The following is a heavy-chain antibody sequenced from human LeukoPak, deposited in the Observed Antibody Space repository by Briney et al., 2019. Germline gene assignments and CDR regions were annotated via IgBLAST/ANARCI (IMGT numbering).Heavy chain of an antibody. V-gene: IGHV1-2*02. CDR1: GYTFTGYF. J-gene: IGHJ6*03. D-gene: IGHD6-13*01. CDR2: INPNSGGT. CDR3: AGRSPPNYYYYMDV. Sequence: ASVKVSCKASGYTFTGYFMHWVRQAPGQGLEWVSWINPNSGGTMFAQKFQGRVTMTRDTSMNTAYMELSSLRSEDTAVYYCAGRSPPNYYYYMDVWGKGTTVTVSS.